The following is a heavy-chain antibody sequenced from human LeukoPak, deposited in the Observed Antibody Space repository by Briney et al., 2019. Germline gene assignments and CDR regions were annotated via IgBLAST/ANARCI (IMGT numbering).Heavy chain of an antibody. Sequence: GESLKISCKGSGYSFTSYWIGWVRQMPGKGLEWMGIIYPGDSDTRYSPSFQGQVTISADKSISTAYLQWSSLKASDTAMYHCARHGPYSSSWYDYYYYMDVWGKGTTVTVSS. CDR3: ARHGPYSSSWYDYYYYMDV. D-gene: IGHD6-13*01. CDR2: IYPGDSDT. V-gene: IGHV5-51*01. CDR1: GYSFTSYW. J-gene: IGHJ6*03.